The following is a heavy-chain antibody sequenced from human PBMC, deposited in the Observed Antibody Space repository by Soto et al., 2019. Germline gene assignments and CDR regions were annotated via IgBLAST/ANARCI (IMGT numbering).Heavy chain of an antibody. CDR3: ARLRCSGGSCYLIDY. Sequence: QVQLVQSGAEVKKPGASVKVSCKASGYTFASYDITWVRQATGQGLEWMGWMNPDSGNTAYAQKFQGRVTMTRNTSISTAYMELSSLRSEDTAVYYCARLRCSGGSCYLIDYWGQGTLVTVSS. D-gene: IGHD2-15*01. V-gene: IGHV1-8*01. CDR2: MNPDSGNT. J-gene: IGHJ4*02. CDR1: GYTFASYD.